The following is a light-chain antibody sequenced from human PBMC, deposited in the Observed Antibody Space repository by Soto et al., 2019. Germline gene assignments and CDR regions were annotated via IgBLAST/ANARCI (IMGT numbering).Light chain of an antibody. V-gene: IGLV8-61*01. J-gene: IGLJ3*02. CDR2: STN. CDR1: SASVLTSYY. CDR3: QSYDSSLSGSRV. Sequence: QTVVSQEPSFSVSPGETVTLTCGLTSASVLTSYYPSWYQQTPGQAPRTLIYSTNIRSSGVPDRFSGSILGNKAALTITGAQADDESDYYCQSYDSSLSGSRVFGGGTKLTVL.